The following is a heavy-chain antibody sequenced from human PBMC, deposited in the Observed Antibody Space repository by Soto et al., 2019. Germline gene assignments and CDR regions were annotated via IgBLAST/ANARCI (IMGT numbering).Heavy chain of an antibody. CDR3: ARETRPPSSTSSSYYFDC. V-gene: IGHV1-69*13. CDR1: GITCSSYA. D-gene: IGHD6-6*01. CDR2: IIAIFGTA. J-gene: IGHJ4*02. Sequence: SVKVSFNASGITCSSYAMSWVRQAPLQVLDCIGGIIAIFGTANYAQKFQGRVTITADESTSTAYMELSSLRSEDTAVYYCARETRPPSSTSSSYYFDCWGQGPLVHVSS.